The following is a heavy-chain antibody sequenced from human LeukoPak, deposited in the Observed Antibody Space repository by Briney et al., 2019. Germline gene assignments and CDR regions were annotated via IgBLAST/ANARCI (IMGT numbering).Heavy chain of an antibody. Sequence: ASVKVSCKASGGTFSSYAISWVRRAPGQGLEWMGGIIPIFGTPNYAQKFQGRATITTDESTSTAYMELSSLRSEDTAMYYCARDLRLGMEFSPVGYFDYWGQGTLVTVSS. J-gene: IGHJ4*02. V-gene: IGHV1-69*05. D-gene: IGHD7-27*01. CDR3: ARDLRLGMEFSPVGYFDY. CDR2: IIPIFGTP. CDR1: GGTFSSYA.